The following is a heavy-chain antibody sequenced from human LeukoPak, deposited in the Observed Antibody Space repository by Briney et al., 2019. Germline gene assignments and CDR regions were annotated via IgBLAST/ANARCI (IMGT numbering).Heavy chain of an antibody. J-gene: IGHJ4*02. CDR2: IDPNSGGT. CDR3: ARREWSGYYGEY. V-gene: IGHV1-2*02. CDR1: GYTFTGHF. Sequence: VASVKVSCKASGYTFTGHFIHWVRQAPGQGLEWVGWIDPNSGGTKYAQKFQGRVTMTRDTSISTAYMELTRLTSDDTAVYYCARREWSGYYGEYWGQGTLVLVSS. D-gene: IGHD3-3*01.